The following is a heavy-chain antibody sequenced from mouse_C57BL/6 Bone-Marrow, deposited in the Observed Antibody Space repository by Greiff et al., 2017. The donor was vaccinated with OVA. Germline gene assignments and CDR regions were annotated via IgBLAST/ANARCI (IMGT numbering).Heavy chain of an antibody. Sequence: EVMLVESGGDLVKPGGSLKLSCAASGFTFSSYGMSWVRQTPDKRLEWVATISSGGSYTYYPDSVKGRFTISRDNAKNTRDMQMSRLKSEDTAMYYCARRAMVTTGGYYFDYWGQGTTLTVSS. V-gene: IGHV5-6*02. CDR2: ISSGGSYT. D-gene: IGHD2-2*01. CDR1: GFTFSSYG. CDR3: ARRAMVTTGGYYFDY. J-gene: IGHJ2*01.